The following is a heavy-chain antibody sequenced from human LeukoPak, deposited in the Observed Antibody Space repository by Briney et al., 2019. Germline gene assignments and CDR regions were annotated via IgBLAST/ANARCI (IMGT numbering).Heavy chain of an antibody. CDR3: ARAYSSGWTPEAPDGEFDY. J-gene: IGHJ4*02. CDR2: INWNGGST. V-gene: IGHV3-20*04. D-gene: IGHD6-19*01. Sequence: QTGGSLRLSCAASGFTFDDYGMSWVRQAPGKGLEWVSGINWNGGSTGYADSVKGRFTISRDNAKNSLYLQMNSLRAEDTALCYCARAYSSGWTPEAPDGEFDYWDQGTLVTVSS. CDR1: GFTFDDYG.